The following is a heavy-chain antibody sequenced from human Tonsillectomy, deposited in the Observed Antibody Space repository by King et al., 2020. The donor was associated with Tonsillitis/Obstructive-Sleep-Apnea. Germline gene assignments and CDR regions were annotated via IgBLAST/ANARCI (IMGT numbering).Heavy chain of an antibody. V-gene: IGHV1-8*01. D-gene: IGHD6-19*01. CDR3: ARSSSGAVYYYFYMYV. Sequence: QLVQSGAEVKKPGASVKVSCKASGYTFTSYDINWVRQATGQGLEWMGWMNPNSGNTGYAQKFKGRVTMTRNTSISTAYMELSSLRSEDTAVYYCARSSSGAVYYYFYMYVWGKGPTVTVPS. J-gene: IGHJ6*03. CDR1: GYTFTSYD. CDR2: MNPNSGNT.